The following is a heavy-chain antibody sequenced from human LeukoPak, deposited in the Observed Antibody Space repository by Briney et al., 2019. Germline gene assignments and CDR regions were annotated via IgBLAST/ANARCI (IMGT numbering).Heavy chain of an antibody. J-gene: IGHJ4*01. D-gene: IGHD6-13*01. CDR1: GLTFSNFW. V-gene: IGHV3-53*01. CDR3: TRTIAAAGLDYFDL. Sequence: GGSLRLSCVASGLTFSNFWMSWVRQAPVRGLEWVSVIYPDGSTYYADSVKGRFTISRDNSKNTLSLQVNSLRADDTALYYCTRTIAAAGLDYFDLWGHGTLVTVSS. CDR2: IYPDGST.